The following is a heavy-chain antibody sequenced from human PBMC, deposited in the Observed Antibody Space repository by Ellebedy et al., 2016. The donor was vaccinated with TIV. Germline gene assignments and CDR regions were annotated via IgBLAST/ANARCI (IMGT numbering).Heavy chain of an antibody. CDR1: GYTFTSYG. Sequence: ASVKVSXXASGYTFTSYGISWVRQAPGQGLEWMGWISAYNGNTNYAQKLQGRVTMTTDTSTSTAYMELRSLRSDDTAVYYCARGGTTVPPRGGYYYYYMDVWGKGTTVTVSS. J-gene: IGHJ6*03. CDR3: ARGGTTVPPRGGYYYYYMDV. CDR2: ISAYNGNT. V-gene: IGHV1-18*01. D-gene: IGHD4-17*01.